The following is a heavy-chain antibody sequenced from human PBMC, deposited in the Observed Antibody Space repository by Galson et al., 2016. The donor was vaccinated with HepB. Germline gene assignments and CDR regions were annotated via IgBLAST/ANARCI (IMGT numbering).Heavy chain of an antibody. CDR3: ATELDRGSMDV. CDR1: GFIFSRNW. Sequence: SLRLSCAGSGFIFSRNWMHWVRQAPGKGLVWVSLINSDGTYTRHADSVKGRFTISRDNAKNTLYLQMNSLRAEDTAVFYCATELDRGSMDVWGRGTTVTVSS. V-gene: IGHV3-74*01. CDR2: INSDGTYT. J-gene: IGHJ6*04.